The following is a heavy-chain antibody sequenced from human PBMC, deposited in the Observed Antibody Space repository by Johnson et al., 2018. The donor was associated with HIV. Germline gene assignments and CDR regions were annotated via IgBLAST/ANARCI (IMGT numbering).Heavy chain of an antibody. CDR1: GFTFSIYA. Sequence: VQLVESGGGVVQPGRSLKLSCAASGFTFSIYAMHWVRQAPGKGLDWVAVISYDGSNKYYADSVKGRFTISRDNSKNTLYLQMNSLRAEDTAVYYCARDNCSGGSCYDDDVFDIWGQGTMVTVSS. CDR3: ARDNCSGGSCYDDDVFDI. V-gene: IGHV3-30*04. CDR2: ISYDGSNK. J-gene: IGHJ3*02. D-gene: IGHD2-15*01.